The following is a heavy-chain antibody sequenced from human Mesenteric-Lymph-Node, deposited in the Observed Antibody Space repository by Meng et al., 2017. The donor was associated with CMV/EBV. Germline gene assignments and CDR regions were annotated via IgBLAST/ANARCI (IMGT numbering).Heavy chain of an antibody. CDR2: IYYSGST. CDR1: GGSISNYY. Sequence: GSLRLSCTVSGGSISNYYWSWIRQPPGKGLEWIGYIYYSGSTNYNPSLKSRVTISVDTSKNQFSLKLSSVTAADTAVYYCARGNYDFWSGYTLSEYYYYGMDVWGQGTTVTVSS. CDR3: ARGNYDFWSGYTLSEYYYYGMDV. D-gene: IGHD3-3*01. V-gene: IGHV4-59*01. J-gene: IGHJ6*02.